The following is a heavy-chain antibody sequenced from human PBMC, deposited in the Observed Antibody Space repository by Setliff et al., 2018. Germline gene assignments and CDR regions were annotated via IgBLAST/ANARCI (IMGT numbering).Heavy chain of an antibody. D-gene: IGHD3-22*01. CDR1: GGSISSSSYY. CDR2: IYYSGST. CDR3: ARAPRYFDSTGSYFDF. V-gene: IGHV4-39*07. J-gene: IGHJ4*02. Sequence: SETLSLTCTVSGGSISSSSYYWGWIRQPPGKGLEWIGSIYYSGSTYYNPSLKSRVTISVDTSKSQFSLKLTSVTAADTAVYYCARAPRYFDSTGSYFDFWGQGTLVTVSS.